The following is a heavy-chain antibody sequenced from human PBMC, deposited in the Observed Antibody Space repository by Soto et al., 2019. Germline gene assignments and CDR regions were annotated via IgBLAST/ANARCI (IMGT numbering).Heavy chain of an antibody. J-gene: IGHJ6*02. CDR2: ISYSGST. Sequence: NPSATLSLTCTVSVGSISSGGYYWSWIRQHPGTGLEWIGHISYSGSTYYNTSLRSRVTISVDTSRNQFSLIVNSVTAADTAVYYCARMMVVVAATDYYYGMDVWGQGTTVTSP. D-gene: IGHD2-15*01. CDR1: VGSISSGGYY. CDR3: ARMMVVVAATDYYYGMDV. V-gene: IGHV4-31*03.